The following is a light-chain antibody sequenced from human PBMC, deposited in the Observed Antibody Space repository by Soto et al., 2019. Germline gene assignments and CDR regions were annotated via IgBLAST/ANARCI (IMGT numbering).Light chain of an antibody. CDR2: GAS. CDR1: ESVRSSY. V-gene: IGKV3-20*01. Sequence: IVLTQSPGTLLLSPGERATLCCRASESVRSSYLAWYQQKPGQAPRVLMYGASSRTTGIPDRFSGSGSGTDFTLTIGRLEPEEFAVYYCQQYGGAPQTFGQGTKV. J-gene: IGKJ1*01. CDR3: QQYGGAPQT.